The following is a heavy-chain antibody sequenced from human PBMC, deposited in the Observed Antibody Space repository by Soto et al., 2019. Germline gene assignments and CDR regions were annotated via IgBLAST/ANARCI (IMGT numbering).Heavy chain of an antibody. J-gene: IGHJ6*02. D-gene: IGHD2-15*01. Sequence: ESLSLTCSVPGYSVTSSDYYWAWFLQPPGKGLEWIGSMFYSGLTYYNPSLKSRVTLSVDTSKNQFSVRLNSVTAADTAVYYCAPLSVSLSGPYGIHVWGQGTTVTVSS. V-gene: IGHV4-39*01. CDR1: GYSVTSSDYY. CDR3: APLSVSLSGPYGIHV. CDR2: MFYSGLT.